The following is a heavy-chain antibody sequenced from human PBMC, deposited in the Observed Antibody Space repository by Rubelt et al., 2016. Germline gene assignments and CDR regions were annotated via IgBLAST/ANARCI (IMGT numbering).Heavy chain of an antibody. Sequence: QVQLQQWGAGLLKPSETLSLTCAVYGGSFSGYYWSWIRQPPGKGLEWIGEINHSGSTNYNPSLKSRVTISVDTSKNQFSLKLSSVTAADTAVYYCARGAIAALGYWGQGTLVTVSS. CDR3: ARGAIAALGY. D-gene: IGHD6-6*01. J-gene: IGHJ4*02. CDR1: GGSFSGYY. CDR2: INHSGST. V-gene: IGHV4-34*01.